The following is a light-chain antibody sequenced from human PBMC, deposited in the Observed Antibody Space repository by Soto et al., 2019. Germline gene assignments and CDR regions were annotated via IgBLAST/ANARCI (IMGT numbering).Light chain of an antibody. CDR2: EVI. CDR3: SSYTSTSTLV. Sequence: QSALTQPPSASGSPGQSVTISCAGTSSDVGGYNLVSWYQQHPGKAPKLMIYEVIKRPSGVPDRFSGSKSGNTASLTVSGLHAEDEADYYCSSYTSTSTLVFGGGTKVTVL. J-gene: IGLJ3*02. CDR1: SSDVGGYNL. V-gene: IGLV2-8*01.